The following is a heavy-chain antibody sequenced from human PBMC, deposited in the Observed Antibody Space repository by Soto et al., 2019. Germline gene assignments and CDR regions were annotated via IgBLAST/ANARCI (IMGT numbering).Heavy chain of an antibody. CDR3: ARIQAAAGSHWFDP. D-gene: IGHD6-19*01. J-gene: IGHJ5*02. CDR2: IFSNDEK. CDR1: GFSLSNARMG. Sequence: QVTLKESGPVLVKPTETLTLTCTVSGFSLSNARMGVSWIRQPPGKALEWLAHIFSNDEKSYSTSLKSRLTISKDTSKSQVGLTMTNMDPADTATYYCARIQAAAGSHWFDPWGQGTLVTVSS. V-gene: IGHV2-26*01.